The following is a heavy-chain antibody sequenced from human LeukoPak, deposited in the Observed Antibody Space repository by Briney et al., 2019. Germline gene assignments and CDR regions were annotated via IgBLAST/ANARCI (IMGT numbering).Heavy chain of an antibody. Sequence: PRGSLRLSCAASGFTFSTYAMNWVRQAPGKGLEWVSGINWNGGSTGYADSVKGRFTISRDNAKNSLYLQMNSLRAEDTALYYCARSSYYYDSSGYYSFDYWGQGTLVTVSS. J-gene: IGHJ4*02. V-gene: IGHV3-20*04. D-gene: IGHD3-22*01. CDR2: INWNGGST. CDR1: GFTFSTYA. CDR3: ARSSYYYDSSGYYSFDY.